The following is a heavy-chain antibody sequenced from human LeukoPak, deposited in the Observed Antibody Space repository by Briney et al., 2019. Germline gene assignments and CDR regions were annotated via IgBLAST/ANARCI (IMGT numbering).Heavy chain of an antibody. J-gene: IGHJ5*02. Sequence: ASVKVSCKAFGYTFTSNYMHWVRQAPGQGPEWMGVISPSGGSTTYAQKFQGRVTLTRDTSISTAYMEMSRLRSDDTAVYYCARVLWSNYYYGSGSSDNWLDPWGQGSLVTVAS. CDR1: GYTFTSNY. V-gene: IGHV1-46*01. CDR2: ISPSGGST. CDR3: ARVLWSNYYYGSGSSDNWLDP. D-gene: IGHD3-10*01.